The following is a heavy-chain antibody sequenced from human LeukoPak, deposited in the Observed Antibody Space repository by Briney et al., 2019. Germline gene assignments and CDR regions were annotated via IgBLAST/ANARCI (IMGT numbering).Heavy chain of an antibody. Sequence: GGSLRLSCAASGFTFSDYEMNWVRQAPGKGLEWVSYISSSGGTTYYADSVRGRFTISRDNAKHSLYLQINSLRAEDTAVYYCARVSANYFDYWGQGTLATVSS. CDR1: GFTFSDYE. J-gene: IGHJ4*02. V-gene: IGHV3-48*03. D-gene: IGHD2-8*01. CDR3: ARVSANYFDY. CDR2: ISSSGGTT.